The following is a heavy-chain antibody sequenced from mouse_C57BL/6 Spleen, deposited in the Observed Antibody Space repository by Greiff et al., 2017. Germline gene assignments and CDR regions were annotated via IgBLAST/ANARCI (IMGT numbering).Heavy chain of an antibody. V-gene: IGHV14-1*01. Sequence: VQLQQSGAELVRPGASVKLSCTASGFNIKDYYMHWVKQRPEQGLEWIGRIDPEDGDTEYAPKFQGKATMTADTSSKTAYLQLSSLTSEDTAVYYCTHYDYDGYAMDYWGQGTLVTVSS. J-gene: IGHJ4*01. CDR1: GFNIKDYY. CDR2: IDPEDGDT. D-gene: IGHD2-4*01. CDR3: THYDYDGYAMDY.